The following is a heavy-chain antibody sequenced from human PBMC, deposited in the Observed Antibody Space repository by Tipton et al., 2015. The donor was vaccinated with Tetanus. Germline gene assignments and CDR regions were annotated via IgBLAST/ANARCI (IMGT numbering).Heavy chain of an antibody. CDR3: ARHNRLSKWVVHWYFDV. CDR1: GDSIRSYAYY. CDR2: VFSTGSA. V-gene: IGHV4-39*01. Sequence: TLSLTCNVSGDSIRSYAYYWAWIRQPPGRGLEWIASVFSTGSAHYNPPLKSRVIISADTSKNQFSLKLNSVTAGDAAIYYCARHNRLSKWVVHWYFDVWGRGTPVTVSS. D-gene: IGHD6-19*01. J-gene: IGHJ2*01.